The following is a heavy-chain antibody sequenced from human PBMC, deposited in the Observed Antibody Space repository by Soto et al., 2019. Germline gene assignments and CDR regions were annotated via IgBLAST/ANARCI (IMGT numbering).Heavy chain of an antibody. Sequence: GGSLRLSCAASGFTFSSYAMSWVRQAPGKGLEWVSAISGSGGSTYYADSVKGRFTISRDNSKNTLYLQMNSLRAEDTAVYYCAKELLFGRRSTLAEYFQHWGQGTLVTVSS. CDR3: AKELLFGRRSTLAEYFQH. CDR1: GFTFSSYA. D-gene: IGHD3-16*02. V-gene: IGHV3-23*01. J-gene: IGHJ1*01. CDR2: ISGSGGST.